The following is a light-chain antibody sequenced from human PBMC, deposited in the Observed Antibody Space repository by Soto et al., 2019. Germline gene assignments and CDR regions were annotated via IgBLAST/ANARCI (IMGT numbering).Light chain of an antibody. CDR2: DAY. V-gene: IGKV3-11*01. CDR1: QSFRGL. CDR3: QQRHMWPIT. Sequence: EVVLTQSPVTLSLSPGERATLSCRASQSFRGLLAWYQQKPGQAPRLLIYDAYNRATGIPPRFSGSGSGTDFTLNISSLEPEDSAVSYCQQRHMWPITFGQGTRLEIK. J-gene: IGKJ5*01.